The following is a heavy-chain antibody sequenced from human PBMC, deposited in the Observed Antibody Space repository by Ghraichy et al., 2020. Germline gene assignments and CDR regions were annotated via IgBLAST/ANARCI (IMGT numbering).Heavy chain of an antibody. CDR3: SAGDTFVI. V-gene: IGHV3-7*03. J-gene: IGHJ3*02. CDR2: INQDGREK. Sequence: GGSLRLSCAASGLIFGSYWMTWVRQAPGKGLEWVANINQDGREKYYAGSVKGRFTISRDNAKSSLYLQMNSLSVEDTAVYYCSAGDTFVIWGRGTMVTVSS. CDR1: GLIFGSYW.